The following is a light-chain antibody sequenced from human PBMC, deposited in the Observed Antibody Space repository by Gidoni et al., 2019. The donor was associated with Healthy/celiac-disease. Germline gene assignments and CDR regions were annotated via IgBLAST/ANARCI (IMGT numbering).Light chain of an antibody. Sequence: EIVMTQSPATLSVSPGERATLSCRASQSVSRNLAWYQQKPGQAPRLLIEGASTRATGIPARFRGSGSGKEFTLTISSLQSEDFEFYYCKKYNNWPAWTFGQGTKVEIK. V-gene: IGKV3-15*01. CDR3: KKYNNWPAWT. CDR1: QSVSRN. CDR2: GAS. J-gene: IGKJ1*01.